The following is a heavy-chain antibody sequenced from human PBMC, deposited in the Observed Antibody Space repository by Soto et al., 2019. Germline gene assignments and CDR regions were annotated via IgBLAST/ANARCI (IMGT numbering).Heavy chain of an antibody. J-gene: IGHJ4*02. V-gene: IGHV4-34*01. CDR2: INHSGST. CDR1: GGSLSGYY. D-gene: IGHD2-2*01. Sequence: QVQLQQWGAGLLKPSETLSLTCAVYGGSLSGYYWSWIRQPPGKGLEWIGEINHSGSTNYNPSLKSRVTISVDTSKNQFSLKLSSVTDADTAVYYCGRGVEYASYWGQGTLVTVSS. CDR3: GRGVEYASY.